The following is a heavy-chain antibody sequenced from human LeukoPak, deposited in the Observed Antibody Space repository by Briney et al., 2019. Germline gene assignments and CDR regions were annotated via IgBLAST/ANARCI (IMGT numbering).Heavy chain of an antibody. CDR3: PSLTPDGYSSFRVDY. D-gene: IGHD6-13*01. J-gene: IGHJ4*02. CDR1: GGSISSSSYY. V-gene: IGHV4-39*01. Sequence: NPSETLSLTWTVSGGSISSSSYYWGWIRQPPGKGLEWIGSIYYSGSTYYNPSLKSRVTISVDTSKNQFSLKLSSVTAADTAVYYCPSLTPDGYSSFRVDYWGQGTLVTVSS. CDR2: IYYSGST.